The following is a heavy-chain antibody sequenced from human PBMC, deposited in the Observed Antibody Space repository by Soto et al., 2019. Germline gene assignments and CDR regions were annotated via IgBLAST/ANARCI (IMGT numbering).Heavy chain of an antibody. V-gene: IGHV4-31*02. CDR1: GAATVSNYH. CDR2: IFNSGTT. CDR3: ALELGPTTGLDY. Sequence: SDTPSLSCSVSGAATVSNYHWTWIHQPPGKGLEWMGYIFNSGTTFYNPSLTSRLSISMDTSGNHFSLELRSVTAADTAVYYCALELGPTTGLDYWGQGTLVTVSS. D-gene: IGHD1-26*01. J-gene: IGHJ4*02.